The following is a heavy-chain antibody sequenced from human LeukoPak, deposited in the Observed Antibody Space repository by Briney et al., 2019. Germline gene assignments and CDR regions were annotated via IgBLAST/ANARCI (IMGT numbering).Heavy chain of an antibody. D-gene: IGHD3-22*01. CDR1: GFAFSSYG. V-gene: IGHV3-30*18. CDR2: ISYDGSNK. CDR3: AKDRPKEGYYPYPLDY. Sequence: PGGSLRLSCAASGFAFSSYGMHWVRQAPGKGLEWVAVISYDGSNKYYADSVKGRFTISRDNSKNTLYPQMNSLRAEDTAVYYCAKDRPKEGYYPYPLDYWGQGTLVTVSS. J-gene: IGHJ4*02.